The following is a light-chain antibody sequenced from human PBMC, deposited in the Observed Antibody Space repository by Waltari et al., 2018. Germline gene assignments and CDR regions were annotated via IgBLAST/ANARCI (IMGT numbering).Light chain of an antibody. CDR3: MQTLQIPIT. CDR2: LRS. V-gene: IGKV2-28*01. Sequence: SLLQTKGYNYLYWHVESPGRSPQLLIYLRSMRASGVPDRFSGSGSGTDFTLKISRVEAEDVGVYYCMQTLQIPITFGQGTRLEIK. CDR1: SLLQTKGYNY. J-gene: IGKJ5*01.